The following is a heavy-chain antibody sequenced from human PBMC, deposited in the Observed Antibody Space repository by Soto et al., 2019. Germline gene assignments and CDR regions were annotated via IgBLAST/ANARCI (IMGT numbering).Heavy chain of an antibody. V-gene: IGHV1-8*01. CDR2: MNPNSGDT. CDR1: GYTFTNYD. CDR3: ARQTYYFDTSGYAFDY. Sequence: GASVKVSCKTSGYTFTNYDIYCVRQAAGHELEWMGWMNPNSGDTQYAQRFQGRVTMTRDTSKSTAYMELSSLRSEDTALYYCARQTYYFDTSGYAFDYWGQGTPVTVSS. J-gene: IGHJ4*02. D-gene: IGHD3-22*01.